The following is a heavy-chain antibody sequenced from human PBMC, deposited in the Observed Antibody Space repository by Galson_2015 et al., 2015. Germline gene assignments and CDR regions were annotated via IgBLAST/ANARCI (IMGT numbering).Heavy chain of an antibody. D-gene: IGHD3-22*01. J-gene: IGHJ4*02. CDR2: ISYDGSNK. CDR1: GFTFSSYG. CDR3: AKGVEYYDRAPFGV. Sequence: SLRLSCAASGFTFSSYGMHWVRQAPGKGLEWVAVISYDGSNKYYADSVKGRFTISRDNSKNTLYLQMNSLRAEDTAVYYCAKGVEYYDRAPFGVGGQGTLVTVSS. V-gene: IGHV3-30*18.